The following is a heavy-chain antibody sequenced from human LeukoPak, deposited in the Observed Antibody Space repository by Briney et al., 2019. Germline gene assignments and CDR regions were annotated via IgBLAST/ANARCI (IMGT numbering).Heavy chain of an antibody. CDR2: ISGSGGST. CDR3: AKEGYYYDSSGYH. CDR1: GFTFSSYA. V-gene: IGHV3-23*01. J-gene: IGHJ5*02. Sequence: GGSLRLSCAASGFTFSSYAMSWVRQAPGKGLEWVSAISGSGGSTYYVDSVKGRFTISRGNSKNTLYLQMNSLRAEDTAVYYCAKEGYYYDSSGYHWGQGTLVTVSS. D-gene: IGHD3-22*01.